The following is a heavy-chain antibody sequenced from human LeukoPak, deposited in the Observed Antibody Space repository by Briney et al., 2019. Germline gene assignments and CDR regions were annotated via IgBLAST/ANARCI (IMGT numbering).Heavy chain of an antibody. CDR2: IIPMFGTA. CDR3: ARGYCSSTSCFYPYYFDY. Sequence: ASVKVSCKASGGTFSSYAINWVRQAPGLGLEWMGEIIPMFGTANYAQKFQGRVTITTDESTSTAYMELSSLRSEDTAVYYCARGYCSSTSCFYPYYFDYWGQGTLVTVSS. J-gene: IGHJ4*02. D-gene: IGHD2-2*01. CDR1: GGTFSSYA. V-gene: IGHV1-69*05.